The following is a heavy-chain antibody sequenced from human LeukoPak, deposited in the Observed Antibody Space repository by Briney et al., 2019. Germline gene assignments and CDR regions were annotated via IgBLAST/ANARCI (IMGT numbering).Heavy chain of an antibody. Sequence: GASVKVSCKASGYTFTGYYMHWVRQAPGQGLEWMGRINPNSGGTTYAQKFQGRVTMTRDTSISTAYMELSRLRSDDTAVYYCARGTGYSYGHAIDYWGQGTLVTVSS. CDR3: ARGTGYSYGHAIDY. CDR2: INPNSGGT. V-gene: IGHV1-2*06. CDR1: GYTFTGYY. D-gene: IGHD5-18*01. J-gene: IGHJ4*02.